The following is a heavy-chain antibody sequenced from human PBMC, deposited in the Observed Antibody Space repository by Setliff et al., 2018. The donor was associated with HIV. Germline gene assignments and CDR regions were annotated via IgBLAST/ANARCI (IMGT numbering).Heavy chain of an antibody. V-gene: IGHV3-48*04. D-gene: IGHD2-21*02. CDR2: ISSSSSTI. J-gene: IGHJ3*02. CDR1: GFTFSRYS. CDR3: ARTCGGDCFDAFDI. Sequence: GGSLRLSCAASGFTFSRYSMNWVRQAPGTGLEWVSYISSSSSTIYYADSVKGRFTISRDNAKNSLYLQMNSLRAEDTAVYYCARTCGGDCFDAFDIWGQGTMVTVSS.